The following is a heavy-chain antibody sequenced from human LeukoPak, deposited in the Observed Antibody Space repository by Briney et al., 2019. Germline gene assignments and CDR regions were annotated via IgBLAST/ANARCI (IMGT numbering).Heavy chain of an antibody. CDR3: ARRGYTYYYGSGSYFTY. CDR1: GGSFSGYY. Sequence: PSETLSLTCAVYGGSFSGYYWSWIRQPPGKGLEWIGEINHSGSTNYNPSLKSRVTISVDTSKNQFSLKLSSVTAADTAVYYCARRGYTYYYGSGSYFTYWGQGTLVTVS. V-gene: IGHV4-34*01. CDR2: INHSGST. J-gene: IGHJ4*02. D-gene: IGHD3-10*01.